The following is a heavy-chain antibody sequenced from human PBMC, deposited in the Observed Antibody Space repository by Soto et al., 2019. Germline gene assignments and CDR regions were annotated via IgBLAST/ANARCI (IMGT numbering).Heavy chain of an antibody. CDR2: IIPISETT. CDR3: ARSQGSSTVLDVYYYYYSGMDV. CDR1: GGTFSSYA. D-gene: IGHD2-2*01. J-gene: IGHJ6*02. V-gene: IGHV1-69*01. Sequence: QVQLVQSGAEVKKPGSSVKVSCKASGGTFSSYAISWVRQAPGQGLEWMGGIIPISETTNYAQKLQGRVTITADESQSTAYMELSSLKSEDTAAYYCARSQGSSTVLDVYYYYYSGMDVWGQGTTVTVPS.